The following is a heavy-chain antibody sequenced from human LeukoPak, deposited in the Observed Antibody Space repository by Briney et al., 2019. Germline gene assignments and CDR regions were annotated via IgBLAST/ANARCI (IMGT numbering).Heavy chain of an antibody. CDR3: AKCMDGNSRQGDAFDI. J-gene: IGHJ3*02. D-gene: IGHD4-23*01. CDR2: ISNRDTT. Sequence: GGSLRLSCAASGFTFSTYAMTWVRQPPGKGLEWVSSISNRDTTYYADSVKGRFTISRDNSNNTLYLQMNSLRAEDTAVYYCAKCMDGNSRQGDAFDIWGQGTMVTVSS. CDR1: GFTFSTYA. V-gene: IGHV3-23*01.